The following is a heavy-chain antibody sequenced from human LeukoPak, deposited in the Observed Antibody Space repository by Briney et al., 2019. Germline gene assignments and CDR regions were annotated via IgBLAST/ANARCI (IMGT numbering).Heavy chain of an antibody. Sequence: ASVKVSCKASGYTFTSYYMHWVRQAPGQGLEWMGIINPSGGSTSYAQKFQGRVTMTRDTSTSTVYMELSSLRSEDTAVCYCGFSTVTTFLLDYWGQGTLVTVSS. CDR2: INPSGGST. J-gene: IGHJ4*02. D-gene: IGHD4-17*01. V-gene: IGHV1-46*01. CDR1: GYTFTSYY. CDR3: GFSTVTTFLLDY.